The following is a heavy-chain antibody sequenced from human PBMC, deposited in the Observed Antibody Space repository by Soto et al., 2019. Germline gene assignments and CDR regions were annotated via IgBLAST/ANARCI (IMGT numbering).Heavy chain of an antibody. CDR3: VRVVVTATFDY. Sequence: EVQLVESGGGLVQPGGSLRLSCVASGFIFSNYWMHWVSQAPGKGLVWVSRINTDGSTTNYADSVKGRFTISRDNAKNTLFLQMNSLRAEDTAVYYCVRVVVTATFDYWGQGTLVTVSS. V-gene: IGHV3-74*01. J-gene: IGHJ4*02. CDR1: GFIFSNYW. D-gene: IGHD2-15*01. CDR2: INTDGSTT.